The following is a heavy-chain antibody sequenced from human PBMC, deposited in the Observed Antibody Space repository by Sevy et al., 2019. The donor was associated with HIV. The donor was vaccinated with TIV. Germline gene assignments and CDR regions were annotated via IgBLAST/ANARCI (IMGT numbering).Heavy chain of an antibody. CDR3: ASSYGSGNSAYYGMDV. CDR1: GFTFSSYA. J-gene: IGHJ6*02. D-gene: IGHD3-10*01. CDR2: ISYDGSNK. Sequence: GGSLRLSCAASGFTFSSYAMHWVRQAPGKGLEWVAVISYDGSNKYYADSVKGRFTISRDNSKNTLYLQMNSLRAEDTAVYYCASSYGSGNSAYYGMDVWGQGTTVTVSS. V-gene: IGHV3-30-3*01.